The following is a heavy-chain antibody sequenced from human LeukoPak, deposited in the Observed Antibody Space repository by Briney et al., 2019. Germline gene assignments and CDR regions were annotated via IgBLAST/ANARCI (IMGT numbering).Heavy chain of an antibody. CDR3: ARDSNGYCSGGSCHDYYYGMDV. D-gene: IGHD2-15*01. CDR1: GYTFTGYY. Sequence: ASVKVSCKASGYTFTGYYMHWVRQAPGQGLEWMGWINPNSGGTNYAQKFQGWVTMTTDTSTSTAYMELRSLRSDDTAVYYCARDSNGYCSGGSCHDYYYGMDVWGQGTTVTVSS. CDR2: INPNSGGT. J-gene: IGHJ6*02. V-gene: IGHV1-2*04.